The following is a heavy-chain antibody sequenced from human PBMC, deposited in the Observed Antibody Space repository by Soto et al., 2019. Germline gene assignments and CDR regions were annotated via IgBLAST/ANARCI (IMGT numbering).Heavy chain of an antibody. D-gene: IGHD2-15*01. CDR2: INPNSGGT. V-gene: IGHV1-2*04. J-gene: IGHJ6*02. Sequence: ASVKVSCKASGYTFTGYYMHWVRQAPGQGLEWMGWINPNSGGTNYAQKFQGWVTMTRDTSISTAYMELSRLRSDDTAVYYCARAPYCSGGSCYTFGMDVWGQGTTVTSP. CDR3: ARAPYCSGGSCYTFGMDV. CDR1: GYTFTGYY.